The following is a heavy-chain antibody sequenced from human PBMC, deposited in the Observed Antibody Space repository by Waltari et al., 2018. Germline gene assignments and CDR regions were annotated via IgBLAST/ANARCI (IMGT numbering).Heavy chain of an antibody. CDR2: TSYDGRNT. Sequence: QVQLVESGGGVVQPGRSLRLSCAASEFTFSSSAMHWVRQAPGKGLEWVAVTSYDGRNTYYVDSVKGRFTISRDNSKKTLYMQMNSLRAEDTAVYYCARDYCDRTNCHGMDVWGQGTTVTVSS. CDR3: ARDYCDRTNCHGMDV. D-gene: IGHD3-22*01. J-gene: IGHJ6*02. CDR1: EFTFSSSA. V-gene: IGHV3-30*04.